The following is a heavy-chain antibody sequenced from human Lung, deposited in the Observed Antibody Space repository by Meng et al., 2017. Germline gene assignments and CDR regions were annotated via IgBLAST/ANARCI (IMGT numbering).Heavy chain of an antibody. CDR3: ARETGDGSGSYYNF. CDR2: ISESGATK. D-gene: IGHD3-10*01. CDR1: GFTLRSYE. Sequence: GGSLRLSCAASGFTLRSYEMNWVRQAPGKGLEWISYISESGATKYYADSVEGRFTISRDNAKNSLYLQMNSLTVEDTALYYCARETGDGSGSYYNFWGQGALVTVSS. J-gene: IGHJ4*02. V-gene: IGHV3-48*03.